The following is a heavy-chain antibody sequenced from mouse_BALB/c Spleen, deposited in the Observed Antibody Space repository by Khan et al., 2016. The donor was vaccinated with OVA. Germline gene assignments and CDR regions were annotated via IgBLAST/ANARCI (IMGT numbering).Heavy chain of an antibody. V-gene: IGHV1S137*01. CDR2: ISTYYGDA. CDR1: GYTFTDFT. D-gene: IGHD1-1*02. J-gene: IGHJ3*01. Sequence: QVQLKQSGAELVRPGVSVKISCKGSGYTFTDFTLHWVKQSHAMSLEWIGVISTYYGDATYNQRFKDKATMTVDKSSSTAYMELASLTSEDSAIYYGTIGGGGNRFAYWGQGTLVTVSA. CDR3: TIGGGGNRFAY.